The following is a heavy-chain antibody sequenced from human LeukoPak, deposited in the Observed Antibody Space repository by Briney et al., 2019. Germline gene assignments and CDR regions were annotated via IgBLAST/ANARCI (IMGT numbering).Heavy chain of an antibody. CDR3: ARVNRVTAIQELDY. CDR1: GFTFSDYY. CDR2: ISSSGSTI. V-gene: IGHV3-11*01. J-gene: IGHJ4*02. Sequence: GGSLRLSCAASGFTFSDYYMTWIRQAPGKGLEWVSCISSSGSTIFYADSVKGRFTNSRDNAKSSLFLQMNSLRAEDTAVYYCARVNRVTAIQELDYWGQGTLVTVSS. D-gene: IGHD2-21*02.